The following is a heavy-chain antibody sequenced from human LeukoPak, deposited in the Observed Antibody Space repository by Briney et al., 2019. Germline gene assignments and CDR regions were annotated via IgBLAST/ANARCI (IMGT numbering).Heavy chain of an antibody. CDR2: INPSDSYT. V-gene: IGHV5-10-1*01. CDR1: GYSFTNYW. D-gene: IGHD2/OR15-2a*01. CDR3: ARHNREDFDY. Sequence: GESLKISCKGSGYSFTNYWISWVRQLPGKGLGWMGRINPSDSYTNYSPSFQGHVTISADKSISTAYVQWSSLKATDTAIYYCARHNREDFDYWGQGTLVTVSS. J-gene: IGHJ4*02.